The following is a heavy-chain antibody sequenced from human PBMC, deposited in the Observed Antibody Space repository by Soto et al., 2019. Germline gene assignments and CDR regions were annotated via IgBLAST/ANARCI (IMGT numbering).Heavy chain of an antibody. J-gene: IGHJ6*02. CDR3: ARVREYGMDV. Sequence: QVQLQESGPGLVKPSGTLSLTCDVSGGSISHSNWWTWVRQPPGKGLEWIGEIYHGGSTNYNPSRXWRVPISVDRSKHQSSLKRGAVTAADTAVYYCARVREYGMDVWGQGTTVTVSS. CDR2: IYHGGST. V-gene: IGHV4-4*02. CDR1: GGSISHSNW.